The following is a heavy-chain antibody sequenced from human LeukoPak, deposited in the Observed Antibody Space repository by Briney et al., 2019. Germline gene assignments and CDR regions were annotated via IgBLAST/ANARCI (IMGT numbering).Heavy chain of an antibody. D-gene: IGHD6-13*01. V-gene: IGHV4-59*01. CDR2: IYYSGGT. CDR3: ARDSSWGLFDY. J-gene: IGHJ4*02. Sequence: SETLSLTCTVSGGSISSYYWSWIRQPPGKGLEWIGYIYYSGGTNYNPSLKSRVTISVDTSKNQFSLKLSSVTAADTAVYYCARDSSWGLFDYWGQGTLVTVSS. CDR1: GGSISSYY.